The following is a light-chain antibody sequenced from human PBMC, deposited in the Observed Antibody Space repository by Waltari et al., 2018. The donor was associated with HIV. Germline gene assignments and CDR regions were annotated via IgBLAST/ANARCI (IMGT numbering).Light chain of an antibody. J-gene: IGLJ3*02. V-gene: IGLV6-57*03. Sequence: NSVLTQPHSVSGSPGQTVTISCTRSSGSIASHYVPWYQQRPGSAPTTVIYEDSQRPSGVPDRFSGSIDSSSNSASLTISGLKTEDEADYHCQSYDSSYRWVFGGGTKLTVL. CDR3: QSYDSSYRWV. CDR1: SGSIASHY. CDR2: EDS.